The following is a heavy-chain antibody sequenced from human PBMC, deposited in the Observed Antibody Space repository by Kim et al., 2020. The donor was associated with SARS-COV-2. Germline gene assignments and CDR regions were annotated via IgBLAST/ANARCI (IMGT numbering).Heavy chain of an antibody. CDR2: ISSSSSYI. V-gene: IGHV3-21*01. D-gene: IGHD3-10*01. CDR1: GFTFSSYS. CDR3: ARVGQKGVWFGEFGDAFDI. J-gene: IGHJ3*02. Sequence: GGSLRLSCAASGFTFSSYSMNWVRQAPGKGLEWVSSISSSSSYIYYADSVKGRFTISRDNAKNSLYLQMNSLRAEDTAVYYCARVGQKGVWFGEFGDAFDIWGQGTMVTVSS.